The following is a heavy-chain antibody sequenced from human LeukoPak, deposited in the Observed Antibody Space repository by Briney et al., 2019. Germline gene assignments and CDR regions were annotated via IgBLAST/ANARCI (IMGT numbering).Heavy chain of an antibody. V-gene: IGHV3-48*03. CDR3: ARDLRRHDASDI. CDR1: GFTFSSYE. Sequence: GGSLRLSCAASGFTFSSYEMDWVRQAPGKGLEWVSYISSSGSTIYYADSVKGRFTISRDNAKNSLYLQMNSLRAEDTAVYYCARDLRRHDASDIWGQGTMVTVSS. J-gene: IGHJ3*02. D-gene: IGHD3-10*01. CDR2: ISSSGSTI.